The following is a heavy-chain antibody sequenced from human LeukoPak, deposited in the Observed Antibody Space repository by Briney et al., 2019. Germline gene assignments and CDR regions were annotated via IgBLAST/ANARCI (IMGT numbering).Heavy chain of an antibody. D-gene: IGHD1-26*01. J-gene: IGHJ4*02. V-gene: IGHV4-59*08. CDR1: GGSIISYY. CDR3: ARHGRSGGFDY. CDR2: INYSGTT. Sequence: SETLSLTCIVSGGSIISYYWSWIRQTPGKGLEWIGYINYSGTTNYNPSLKSRVTISLDTSKTQFSLQLNSVTAADAAVYYCARHGRSGGFDYWGQGTLVTVSS.